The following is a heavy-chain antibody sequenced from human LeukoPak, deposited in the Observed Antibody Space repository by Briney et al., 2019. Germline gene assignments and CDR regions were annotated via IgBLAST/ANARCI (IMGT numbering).Heavy chain of an antibody. CDR3: AKDTMIVASTFDY. Sequence: GGSLRLSCAASGFTFSSYAMSWVRQAPGKGLEWVSGISGSGGNTYYADSVKGRFTISRDNSKNTLYLQMNSLRAEDTAAYYCAKDTMIVASTFDYWGQGTLATVSS. J-gene: IGHJ4*02. V-gene: IGHV3-23*01. CDR1: GFTFSSYA. D-gene: IGHD3-22*01. CDR2: ISGSGGNT.